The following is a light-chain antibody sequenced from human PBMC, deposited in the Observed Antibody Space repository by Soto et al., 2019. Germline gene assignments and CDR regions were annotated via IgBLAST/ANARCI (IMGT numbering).Light chain of an antibody. CDR3: GSYSSSSTLYV. Sequence: QSALTQPASVSGSPGQSITISCTGTSSDVGGSNYVSWYQQHPGKAPKLTIYDVSNRPSGVSNRFSGSKSGNTASLTISGLQAEDEADYYCGSYSSSSTLYVFGTGTQLTVL. CDR2: DVS. J-gene: IGLJ1*01. V-gene: IGLV2-14*03. CDR1: SSDVGGSNY.